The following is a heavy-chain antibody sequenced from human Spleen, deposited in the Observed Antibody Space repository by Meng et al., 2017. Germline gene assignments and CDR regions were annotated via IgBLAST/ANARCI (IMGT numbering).Heavy chain of an antibody. CDR1: GGFFSGYY. V-gene: IGHV4-34*01. CDR2: INHSGST. D-gene: IGHD2-2*01. CDR3: AREIIVVVPAASYAFDP. J-gene: IGHJ5*02. Sequence: QVQLQQWGAGLLKPSETLSLTCAVYGGFFSGYYWSWIRQPPGKGLEWIGEINHSGSTNYNPSLESRVTISVDTSKNQFSLKLSSVTAADTAVYYCAREIIVVVPAASYAFDPWGQGTLVTVSS.